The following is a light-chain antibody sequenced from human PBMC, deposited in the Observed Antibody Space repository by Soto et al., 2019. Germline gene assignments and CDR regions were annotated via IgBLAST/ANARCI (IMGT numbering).Light chain of an antibody. CDR1: QSISSHY. CDR2: GTS. Sequence: EVVLTQSPGTLSLSPGERATLSRRASQSISSHYLGWYQQIPGQTPRLLIYGTSKRATGIADRFSGSGSGTDFTLTISGLEPEDSAVYYCQQYGNSGTFGQGTKLEIK. V-gene: IGKV3-20*01. J-gene: IGKJ2*01. CDR3: QQYGNSGT.